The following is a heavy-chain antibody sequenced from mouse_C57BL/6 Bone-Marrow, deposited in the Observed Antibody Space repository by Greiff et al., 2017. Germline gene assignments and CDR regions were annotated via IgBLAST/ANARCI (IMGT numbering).Heavy chain of an antibody. D-gene: IGHD1-1*01. Sequence: VQLKESGAELARPGASVKLSCKASGYTFTSYGISWVKQRTGQGLEWIGEIYPRSGNTYYNEKFKGKATLTADKSSSTAYMELRSLTSEDSAVYFCATTVVASHWYFDVWGTGTTVTVSS. CDR3: ATTVVASHWYFDV. CDR1: GYTFTSYG. J-gene: IGHJ1*03. CDR2: IYPRSGNT. V-gene: IGHV1-81*01.